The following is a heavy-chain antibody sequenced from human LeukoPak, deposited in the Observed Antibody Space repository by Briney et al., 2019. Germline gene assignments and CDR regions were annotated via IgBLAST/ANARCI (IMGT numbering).Heavy chain of an antibody. V-gene: IGHV4-34*01. CDR2: ISHSGGT. J-gene: IGHJ4*02. D-gene: IGHD6-19*01. CDR3: ARVSDQYSSGWYNDY. Sequence: KGLEWIAEISHSGGTNYNPSLKSRVTISVDTSKNQSSLKLSSVTAADTAVYYCARVSDQYSSGWYNDYWGQGTLVTVSS.